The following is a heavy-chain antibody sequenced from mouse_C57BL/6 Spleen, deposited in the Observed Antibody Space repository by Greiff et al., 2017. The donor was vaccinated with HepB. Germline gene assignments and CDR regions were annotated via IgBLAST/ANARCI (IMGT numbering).Heavy chain of an antibody. Sequence: VQLQQSGAELVRPGASVKLSCTASGFNIKDYYMHWVKQRPEQGLEWIGRIDPEDGDTEYAPKFQGKATMTADTSSNTAYLQLSSLTSEDTAVSYGTTKDYGSSVFAYWGQGTLVTVSA. CDR2: IDPEDGDT. V-gene: IGHV14-1*01. CDR3: TTKDYGSSVFAY. J-gene: IGHJ3*01. CDR1: GFNIKDYY. D-gene: IGHD1-1*01.